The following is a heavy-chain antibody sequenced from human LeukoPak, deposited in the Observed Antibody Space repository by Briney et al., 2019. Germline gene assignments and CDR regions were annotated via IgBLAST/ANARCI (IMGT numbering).Heavy chain of an antibody. CDR1: GFTFGDYA. Sequence: GGSLRLSCTASGFTFGDYAMSWFRQAPGEGLEWVGFIRSKAYGGTTEYAASVKGRFTISRDDSKSITYLQMNSLKTEDTAVYYCTRDPRMWIFGVVTSGWFDPWGQGTLVTVSS. J-gene: IGHJ5*02. D-gene: IGHD3-3*01. CDR2: IRSKAYGGTT. V-gene: IGHV3-49*03. CDR3: TRDPRMWIFGVVTSGWFDP.